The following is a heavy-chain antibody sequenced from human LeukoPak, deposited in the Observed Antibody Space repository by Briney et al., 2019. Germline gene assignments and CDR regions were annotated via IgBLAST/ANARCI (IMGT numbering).Heavy chain of an antibody. V-gene: IGHV3-74*03. CDR3: ARSPNCGGDCS. J-gene: IGHJ5*02. D-gene: IGHD2-21*02. Sequence: GGSLRLSCAVSGFTFSSYWMHWVRQAPGKGLVWVSRVNSDGSSTTYADSVKGRFTISRDNAKNTLYLQMNSLRAEDTAVYYCARSPNCGGDCSWGQGTPVTVSS. CDR2: VNSDGSST. CDR1: GFTFSSYW.